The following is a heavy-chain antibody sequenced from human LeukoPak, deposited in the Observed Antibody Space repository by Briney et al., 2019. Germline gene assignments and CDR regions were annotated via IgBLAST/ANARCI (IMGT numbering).Heavy chain of an antibody. Sequence: SETLSLTCAVDGGSLSGYYWSWIRQPPGKGLEWIGEINPAGSTNYNPSLKRRVTISADTSKSQFSLELSSVTAADTAVFYCARALSTVTTYFDSWGQGTLVTVSS. CDR1: GGSLSGYY. CDR3: ARALSTVTTYFDS. V-gene: IGHV4-34*01. CDR2: INPAGST. D-gene: IGHD4-17*01. J-gene: IGHJ4*02.